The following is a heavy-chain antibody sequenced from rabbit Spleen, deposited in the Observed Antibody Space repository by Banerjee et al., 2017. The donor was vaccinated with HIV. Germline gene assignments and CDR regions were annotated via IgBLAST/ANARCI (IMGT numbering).Heavy chain of an antibody. CDR3: ARNNVGAPGYGHAIDL. CDR2: VYAGSSGNT. CDR1: GFSFTASDF. J-gene: IGHJ4*01. D-gene: IGHD6-1*01. V-gene: IGHV1S45*01. Sequence: QEQVVESGGGLVKPGASLTLTCTASGFSFTASDFIYWVRQAPGKGLEWIACVYAGSSGNTYYASWAKGRFAISKTSSTTVTLQMTDLTAADTATYFCARNNVGAPGYGHAIDLWGPGPLVTVS.